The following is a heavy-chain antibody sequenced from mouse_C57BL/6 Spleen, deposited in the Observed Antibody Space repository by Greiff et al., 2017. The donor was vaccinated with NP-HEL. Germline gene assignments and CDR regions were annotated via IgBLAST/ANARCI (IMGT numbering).Heavy chain of an antibody. J-gene: IGHJ4*01. CDR1: GFTFSSYA. Sequence: EVMLVESGGGLVKPGGSLKLSCAASGFTFSSYAMSWVRQTPEKRLEWVATISDGGSYTYYPDNVKGRFTISRDNAKNNLYLQMSHLKSEDTAMYYCARDRGNMKITTAMDYWGQGTSVTVSS. V-gene: IGHV5-4*01. D-gene: IGHD2-4*01. CDR3: ARDRGNMKITTAMDY. CDR2: ISDGGSYT.